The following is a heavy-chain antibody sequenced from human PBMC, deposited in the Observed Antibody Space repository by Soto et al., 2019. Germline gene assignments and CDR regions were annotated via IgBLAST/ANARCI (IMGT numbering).Heavy chain of an antibody. Sequence: QVQLVQSGAEVRKPGSSVKVSCKASGGTFSSYAISWVRQAPGQGLEWMGGIIPIFGTANYAQKFQGRVTITADKSTSTASMELSSLRSEDTALYYCARVGCGGDCYSPYFDYWGQGTLVTVSS. J-gene: IGHJ4*02. V-gene: IGHV1-69*06. CDR3: ARVGCGGDCYSPYFDY. CDR1: GGTFSSYA. CDR2: IIPIFGTA. D-gene: IGHD2-21*02.